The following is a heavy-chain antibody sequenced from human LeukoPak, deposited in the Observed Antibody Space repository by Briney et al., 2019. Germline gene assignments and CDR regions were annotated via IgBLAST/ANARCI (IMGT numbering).Heavy chain of an antibody. CDR1: GFTFSSYA. J-gene: IGHJ4*02. V-gene: IGHV3-30*09. D-gene: IGHD1-26*01. CDR2: ISYDGSKK. CDR3: ARDSGNYYAKITLLEY. Sequence: GGSLRLSCAASGFTFSSYAMHWVRQAPGKGLEWVAIISYDGSKKYYADSVKGRFAISRDNSKNTLYLQMNSLRVEDTAAYYCARDSGNYYAKITLLEYWGQGTLVTVSS.